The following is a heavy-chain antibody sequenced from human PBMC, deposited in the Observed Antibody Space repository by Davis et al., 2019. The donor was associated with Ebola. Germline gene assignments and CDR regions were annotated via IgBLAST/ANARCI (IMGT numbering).Heavy chain of an antibody. CDR3: AKDKQPHYYDSSVYFDY. Sequence: GGSLRLSCAASGFTFSGSAMHWVRQAPGKGLEWVSYISSSSSTIYYADSVKGRFTISRDNAKNSLYLQMNSLRAEDTALYYCAKDKQPHYYDSSVYFDYWGQGTLVTVSS. V-gene: IGHV3-48*04. D-gene: IGHD3-22*01. CDR2: ISSSSSTI. J-gene: IGHJ4*02. CDR1: GFTFSGSA.